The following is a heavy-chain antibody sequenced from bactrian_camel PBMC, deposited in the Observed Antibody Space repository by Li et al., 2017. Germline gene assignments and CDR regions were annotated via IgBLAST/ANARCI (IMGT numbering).Heavy chain of an antibody. Sequence: QLVESGGGSVQSGGSLRLSCVVSGYARNDFHMAWFRQAPGKGLEWVSFLNSDSDDAAYAESVKGRFTLSRDNSKNTLYLQLNSLKTEDTATYYCAKDTTGWARSFDSLGQGTQVTVS. CDR2: LNSDSDDA. CDR3: AKDTTGWARSFDS. V-gene: IGHV3S1*01. D-gene: IGHD5*01. CDR1: GYARNDFH. J-gene: IGHJ6*01.